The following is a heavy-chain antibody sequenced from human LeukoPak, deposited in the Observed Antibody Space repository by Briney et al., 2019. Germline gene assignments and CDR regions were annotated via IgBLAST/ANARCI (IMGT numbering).Heavy chain of an antibody. V-gene: IGHV1-69*05. D-gene: IGHD3-3*01. CDR1: GGTFSSYA. J-gene: IGHJ4*02. CDR2: IIPIFGTA. Sequence: SVKVSXKASGGTFSSYAISWVRQAPGQGLEWMGRIIPIFGTANYAQKFQGRVTITTDESTSTAYMELSSLRSEDTAVYYCARSGIPNYDFWSGPFDYWGQGTLVTVSS. CDR3: ARSGIPNYDFWSGPFDY.